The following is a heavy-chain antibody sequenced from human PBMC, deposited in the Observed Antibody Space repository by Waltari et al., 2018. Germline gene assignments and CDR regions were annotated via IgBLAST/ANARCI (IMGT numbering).Heavy chain of an antibody. D-gene: IGHD3-3*01. CDR3: TRGGNYDFWSHSPFVDP. CDR1: GASFTPYY. J-gene: IGHJ5*02. CDR2: VRHPGNT. Sequence: QVQLQQWGAGLLKSSETLSLTCSVSGASFTPYYWGWVRHVPGKGLEWIGQVRHPGNTNYNPSLQSRVAISIDTSSKQFSLKVFSVTAADTGLYFCTRGGNYDFWSHSPFVDPWGQGTQVTVSS. V-gene: IGHV4-34*01.